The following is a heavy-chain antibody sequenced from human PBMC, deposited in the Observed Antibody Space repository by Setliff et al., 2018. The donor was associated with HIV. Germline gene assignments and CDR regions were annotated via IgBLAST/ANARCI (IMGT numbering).Heavy chain of an antibody. CDR1: GASISNSNSY. CDR2: IYDSGST. CDR3: AGGKDTSSYSPSHYYYYMDV. Sequence: SETLSLTCIVYGASISNSNSYWGWIRQPPGKRLEWLGSIYDSGSTSYNPSLSSRLTISVDISKNQFSLTLTSVTAADTAVYYCAGGKDTSSYSPSHYYYYMDVWGKGTTVTVSS. D-gene: IGHD2-2*01. V-gene: IGHV4-39*01. J-gene: IGHJ6*03.